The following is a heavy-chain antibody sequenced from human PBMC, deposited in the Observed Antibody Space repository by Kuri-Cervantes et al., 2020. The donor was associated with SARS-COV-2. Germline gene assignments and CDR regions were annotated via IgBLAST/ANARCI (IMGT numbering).Heavy chain of an antibody. J-gene: IGHJ4*02. V-gene: IGHV4-59*11. CDR3: TTLIDY. CDR1: GGSISSHY. CDR2: IYYSGST. Sequence: GSLSLTCTVSGGSISSHYWSWIRQPPGKGLEWIGYIYYSGSTNYNPSLKSRVTISVDTSKNQFSLKLSSVTAADTAVYYCTTLIDYWGQGALVTVSS.